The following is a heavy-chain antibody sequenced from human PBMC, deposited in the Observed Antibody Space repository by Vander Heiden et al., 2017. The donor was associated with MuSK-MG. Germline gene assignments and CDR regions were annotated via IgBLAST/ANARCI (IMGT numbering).Heavy chain of an antibody. CDR2: IDWDDDK. D-gene: IGHD6-19*01. J-gene: IGHJ4*01. CDR3: ALGFVYSSGWSDFDY. CDR1: VFSLSTSGMC. Sequence: QVTLKESGPALVKPTQTLTLTCTFSVFSLSTSGMCVSWIRQPPGKALEWLALIDWDDDKSYSTSLKTRLTISKDTSKNQVVITMTKMETVHTATYYCALGFVYSSGWSDFDYRGHGTMVT. V-gene: IGHV2-70*01.